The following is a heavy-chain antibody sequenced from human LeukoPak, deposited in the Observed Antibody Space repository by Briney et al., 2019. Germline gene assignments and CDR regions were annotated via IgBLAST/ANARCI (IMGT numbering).Heavy chain of an antibody. D-gene: IGHD3-16*01. V-gene: IGHV1-2*02. Sequence: ASVKVSCKASGYTFTGYYMHWVRQAPGQGLEWMGWINPNSGGTNYAQEFQGRVTMTRDTSISTAYMELSRLRSDDTAVYYCARAHWVYRGFFNYWGQGTLVTVSS. CDR2: INPNSGGT. J-gene: IGHJ4*02. CDR1: GYTFTGYY. CDR3: ARAHWVYRGFFNY.